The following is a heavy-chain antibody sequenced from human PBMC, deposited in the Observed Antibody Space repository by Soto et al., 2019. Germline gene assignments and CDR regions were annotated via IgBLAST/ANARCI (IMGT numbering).Heavy chain of an antibody. J-gene: IGHJ4*02. CDR3: ARGGPDLATIGSFDY. CDR2: IYSGGRN. D-gene: IGHD3-16*01. V-gene: IGHV4-4*07. Sequence: SETLSLTCTVSGDSISSFYWSWIRQPAGKGLEWIGLIYSGGRNNYNPSLKSRVTMSVDTSKNQFSLRLSSVTAADTAVYYCARGGPDLATIGSFDYWGQGTLVTVSS. CDR1: GDSISSFY.